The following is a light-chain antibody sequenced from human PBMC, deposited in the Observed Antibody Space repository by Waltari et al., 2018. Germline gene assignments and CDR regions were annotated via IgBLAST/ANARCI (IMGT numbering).Light chain of an antibody. Sequence: IVLTQSPATLSLSPGEGATLSCRASQSVGRFLAWYQQKPGQAPRLLIYDASNRATGIPARFSASGSGTDFTLTLSSLEPEDFAVYYCQQRSSWPYSFGQGTKLEIK. V-gene: IGKV3-11*01. J-gene: IGKJ2*03. CDR1: QSVGRF. CDR2: DAS. CDR3: QQRSSWPYS.